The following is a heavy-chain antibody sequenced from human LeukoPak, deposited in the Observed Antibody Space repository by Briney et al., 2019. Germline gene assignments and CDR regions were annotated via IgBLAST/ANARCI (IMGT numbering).Heavy chain of an antibody. J-gene: IGHJ5*02. CDR2: INPSGDGT. D-gene: IGHD1-14*01. CDR1: GHTFTTYY. Sequence: EASVKVPCKASGHTFTTYYVHLVRQAPGQGLEWMGVINPSGDGTNYPQRFQDRVTLTKDTSTNTVYMELSSLRSEDTAIYYCAKETPNTGWFDPWGQGTLVTVSS. V-gene: IGHV1-46*01. CDR3: AKETPNTGWFDP.